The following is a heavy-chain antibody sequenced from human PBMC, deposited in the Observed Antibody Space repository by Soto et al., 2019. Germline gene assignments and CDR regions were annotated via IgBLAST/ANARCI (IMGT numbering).Heavy chain of an antibody. CDR1: GGSFKSGSYS. D-gene: IGHD3-3*01. J-gene: IGHJ4*02. V-gene: IGHV4-61*01. Sequence: PSEPLSLTCTVSGGSFKSGSYSWSWIRQPPGKGLEWIGYVYHTGRTSYNPSLKSRVSISMDTSKNQFSLSLDSVTAADTAVYFCARDFAYFDSWGQGTLVTVSS. CDR2: VYHTGRT. CDR3: ARDFAYFDS.